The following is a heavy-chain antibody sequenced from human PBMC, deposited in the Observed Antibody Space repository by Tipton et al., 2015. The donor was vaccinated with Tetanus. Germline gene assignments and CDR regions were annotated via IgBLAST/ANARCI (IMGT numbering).Heavy chain of an antibody. CDR3: ASGSALDY. J-gene: IGHJ4*02. CDR1: GFIFSSYS. CDR2: ISSTSPYI. V-gene: IGHV3-21*06. D-gene: IGHD6-25*01. Sequence: SLRLSCEVSGFIFSSYSMNWVRQAPGKGLEWVASISSTSPYIYYAESLKGRFTISRDNAQNSPSLQMNNVRAEDTAVYYCASGSALDYWGQGTLVTVSS.